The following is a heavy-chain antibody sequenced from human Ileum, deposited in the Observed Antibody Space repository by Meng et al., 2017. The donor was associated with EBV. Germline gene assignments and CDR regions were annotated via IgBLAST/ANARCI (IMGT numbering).Heavy chain of an antibody. V-gene: IGHV4-34*01. CDR3: ARYGRCNGNSFYCFDP. CDR2: IDQSGYT. J-gene: IGHJ5*02. Sequence: QVRLQQWGTGLLKPSETLSLTCAVYGGSFNDYYGTWLRQPPGKGLEWLGEIDQSGYTKFNPSLSSRATISRDTSNNQFSLRLNSVTAADTALYYCARYGRCNGNSFYCFDPWGQGTLVTVSS. D-gene: IGHD4-23*01. CDR1: GGSFNDYY.